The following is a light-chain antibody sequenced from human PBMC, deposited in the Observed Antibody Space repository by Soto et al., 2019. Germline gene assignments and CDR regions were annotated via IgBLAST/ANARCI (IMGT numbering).Light chain of an antibody. V-gene: IGKV3-15*01. CDR2: RAS. Sequence: IVMTQSRATLSVSPGERATLSSRASQSINSNFAWYQQKPGHAPRLLIFRASLRPPGFPPRFSVSGSGPAFNLTLSCLQSDDSAIYYCQQYNNWTRATLGRGTKV. J-gene: IGKJ4*01. CDR1: QSINSN. CDR3: QQYNNWTRAT.